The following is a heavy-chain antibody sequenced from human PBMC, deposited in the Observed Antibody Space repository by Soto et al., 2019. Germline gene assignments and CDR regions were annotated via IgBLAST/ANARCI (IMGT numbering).Heavy chain of an antibody. J-gene: IGHJ6*02. D-gene: IGHD1-7*01. CDR1: GYTFTGYY. Sequence: GASVKVSCKASGYTFTGYYMHWVRQAPGQGLEWMGWINPNSGGTNYAQKFQGWVTMTRDTSISTAYMELSRLRSDDTAVYYCARSVAGTTYYYYYGMDVWGQGTTVTVSS. CDR2: INPNSGGT. CDR3: ARSVAGTTYYYYYGMDV. V-gene: IGHV1-2*04.